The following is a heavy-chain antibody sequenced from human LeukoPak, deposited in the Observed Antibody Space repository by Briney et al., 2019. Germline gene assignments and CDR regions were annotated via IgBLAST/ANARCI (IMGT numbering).Heavy chain of an antibody. CDR1: GFTFRNYG. CDR2: IFYDGSNK. Sequence: PGGSLRLSCAASGFTFRNYGMHWVRQPPGKGLEWVAIIFYDGSNKYYADSVRGRFTISRDNSKSTLYLQMNSLRVEDTAVYYCASGRGSGGSHTSCFDYWGQGTPVTVSS. D-gene: IGHD2-15*01. CDR3: ASGRGSGGSHTSCFDY. J-gene: IGHJ4*02. V-gene: IGHV3-33*01.